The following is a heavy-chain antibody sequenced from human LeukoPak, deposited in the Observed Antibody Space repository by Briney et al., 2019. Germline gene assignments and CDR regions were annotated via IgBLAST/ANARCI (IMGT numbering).Heavy chain of an antibody. V-gene: IGHV3-23*01. Sequence: GGSLRLSCAASGLNFRAYGMSWVRQAPGKGLEWVSTISGSGDSTYHADSVKGRFTISRDNSKNALSLQMNSLRAEDTAVYFCARDYFGSGTYYPYQYYGMDVWGQGTTVTVSS. CDR2: ISGSGDST. J-gene: IGHJ6*02. CDR3: ARDYFGSGTYYPYQYYGMDV. D-gene: IGHD3-10*01. CDR1: GLNFRAYG.